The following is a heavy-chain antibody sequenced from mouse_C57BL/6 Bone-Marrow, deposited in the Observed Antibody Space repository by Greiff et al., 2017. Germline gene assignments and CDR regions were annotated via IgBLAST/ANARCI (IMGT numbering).Heavy chain of an antibody. CDR1: GFTFSSYA. Sequence: EVKLVESGGGLVKPGGSLKLSCAASGFTFSSYAMSWVRQTPEKRLEWVATISDGGSYTYYPDNVKGRFTISRDNAKNNLYLQMSHLKSEDTSMYYCARENDYEVTWFAYWGQGTLVTVSA. J-gene: IGHJ3*01. V-gene: IGHV5-4*01. D-gene: IGHD2-4*01. CDR2: ISDGGSYT. CDR3: ARENDYEVTWFAY.